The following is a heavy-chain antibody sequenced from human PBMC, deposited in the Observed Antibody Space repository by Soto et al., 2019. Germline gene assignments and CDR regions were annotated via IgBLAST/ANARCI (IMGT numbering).Heavy chain of an antibody. V-gene: IGHV4-59*01. J-gene: IGHJ4*02. CDR2: TYYSRST. CDR1: GGSISSYY. CDR3: ASFTVTDY. Sequence: PSETLSLTCTVSGGSISSYYWSWIRQPPGKGLEWIGHTYYSRSTNYNPSLKSRVTISVDTSKNQFSLKLSSVTAADTAVYYCASFTVTDYWGQATLVTVSS. D-gene: IGHD4-4*01.